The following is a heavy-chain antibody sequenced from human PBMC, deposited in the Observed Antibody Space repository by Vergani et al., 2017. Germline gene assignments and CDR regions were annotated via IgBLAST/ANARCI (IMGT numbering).Heavy chain of an antibody. CDR1: GFSFNTYG. V-gene: IGHV3-30*02. CDR3: ARGRYQLLYDLALHGPLNFDY. CDR2: IGYDGRIK. D-gene: IGHD2-2*02. Sequence: QVQLVETGGGVVQPGGSLRLYCATSGFSFNTYGAHWVRQAPGKGLEWVAFIGYDGRIKYNVDSVKGRFTISRDTSKKTLSLQMRSLRADDTAVYYCARGRYQLLYDLALHGPLNFDYWGQGTLVTVSS. J-gene: IGHJ4*02.